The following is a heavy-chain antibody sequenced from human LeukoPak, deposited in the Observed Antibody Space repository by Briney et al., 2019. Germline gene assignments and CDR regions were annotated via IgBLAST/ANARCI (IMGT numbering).Heavy chain of an antibody. J-gene: IGHJ3*02. CDR3: ARDLYSGYDWVGFNI. V-gene: IGHV4-59*01. D-gene: IGHD5-12*01. CDR1: GGSIRSYY. CDR2: IYYSGST. Sequence: SETLSLTCTVSGGSIRSYYWSWIRQPPGKGLEWIGYIYYSGSTNYNPSLKSRVSISVDTSKNQFSLKLSSVTAADTAVYYCARDLYSGYDWVGFNIWGQGTVDTVSS.